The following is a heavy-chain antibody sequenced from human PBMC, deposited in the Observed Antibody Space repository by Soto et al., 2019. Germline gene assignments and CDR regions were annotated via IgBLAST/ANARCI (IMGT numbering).Heavy chain of an antibody. J-gene: IGHJ4*02. CDR1: GFTFSNAW. CDR2: IKSKTDGGTT. CDR3: TTVGGLDWDTPPLGPYYFDY. Sequence: GGSLRLSCAASGFTFSNAWMSWVRQAPGKGLEWVGRIKSKTDGGTTDYAAPVKGRFTISRDDSKNTLYLQMNSLKTEDTAVYYCTTVGGLDWDTPPLGPYYFDYWGQGTLVTVYS. D-gene: IGHD3-16*01. V-gene: IGHV3-15*01.